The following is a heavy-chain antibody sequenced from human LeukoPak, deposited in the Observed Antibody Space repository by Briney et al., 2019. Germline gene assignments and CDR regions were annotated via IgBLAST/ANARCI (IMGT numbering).Heavy chain of an antibody. CDR2: ISGSGGST. Sequence: PGGSLRLSCAASGFTFSSYAMSWVRQAPGKGLEWVSAISGSGGSTNYADSVKGRFAISRDDAENTVHLQMYSLGAEDSAVYYCVRGASLAYYMDVWGKGTTVTVSS. D-gene: IGHD3-16*02. J-gene: IGHJ6*03. CDR1: GFTFSSYA. V-gene: IGHV3-23*01. CDR3: VRGASLAYYMDV.